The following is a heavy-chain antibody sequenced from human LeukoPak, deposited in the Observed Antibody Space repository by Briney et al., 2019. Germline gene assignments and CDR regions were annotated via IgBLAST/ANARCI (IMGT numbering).Heavy chain of an antibody. J-gene: IGHJ4*02. Sequence: SVKVSCKASGYTFTSYAMNWVRQAPGQGLEWMGRIVPFLNITNYAQKFQGRLTITADKVTRTAYMELSSLRSEDTAVYYCARDPDSSADDYWGQGTLVTVSS. CDR3: ARDPDSSADDY. D-gene: IGHD3-22*01. CDR2: IVPFLNIT. V-gene: IGHV1-69*04. CDR1: GYTFTSYA.